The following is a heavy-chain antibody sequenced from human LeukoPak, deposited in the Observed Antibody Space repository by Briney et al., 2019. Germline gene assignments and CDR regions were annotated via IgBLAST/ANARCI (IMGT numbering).Heavy chain of an antibody. J-gene: IGHJ6*03. Sequence: PGGSLRLSCAASGLTFSDAWMSWVRQAPGKGLEWVAVISYDGSNKYYADSVKGRFTISRDNSKNSLYLQMNSLRAEDTAVYYCARDQSIAATLVIAPSMDVWGKGTTVTVSS. CDR2: ISYDGSNK. V-gene: IGHV3-30-3*01. CDR3: ARDQSIAATLVIAPSMDV. D-gene: IGHD6-6*01. CDR1: GLTFSDAW.